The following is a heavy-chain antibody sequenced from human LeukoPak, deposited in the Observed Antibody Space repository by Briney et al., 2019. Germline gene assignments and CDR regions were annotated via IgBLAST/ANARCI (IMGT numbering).Heavy chain of an antibody. J-gene: IGHJ5*02. CDR1: GFTFSSYW. V-gene: IGHV3-74*01. Sequence: GGTLRLSCAASGFTFSSYWMHWVRQAPGKGPVWMAHINGDGGVTGYADSVKGRFTISRDNARHTLYVEMNSLRAEDTAVYYRAVRIAVPGGFVTWGQGTLVTVAS. D-gene: IGHD6-19*01. CDR2: INGDGGVT. CDR3: AVRIAVPGGFVT.